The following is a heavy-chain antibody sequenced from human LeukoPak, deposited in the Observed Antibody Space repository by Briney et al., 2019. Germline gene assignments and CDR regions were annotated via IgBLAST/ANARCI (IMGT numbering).Heavy chain of an antibody. CDR2: IIPIFGTA. Sequence: GASVKVSCKASGGTFSSYAISWVRQALGQGLEWMGGIIPIFGTANYAQKFQGRVTITTDESTSTAYMELSSLRSEDTAVYYCASSPDYSNYGTYYYYMDVWGKGTTVTVSS. CDR3: ASSPDYSNYGTYYYYMDV. CDR1: GGTFSSYA. V-gene: IGHV1-69*05. D-gene: IGHD4-11*01. J-gene: IGHJ6*03.